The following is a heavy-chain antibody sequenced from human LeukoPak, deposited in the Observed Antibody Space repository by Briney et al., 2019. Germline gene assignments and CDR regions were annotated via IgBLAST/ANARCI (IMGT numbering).Heavy chain of an antibody. CDR1: GYDFTKYW. CDR2: FYPGNSDT. CDR3: PRRDSSSWYAFDY. Sequence: GESLKLSCKFSGYDFTKYWIAWVRQKPGKGLEWMGFFYPGNSDTRYSPAFQGHVTISADKSNKTAYLQWSSLKASATAIYYCPRRDSSSWYAFDYWGQGTLATVSS. D-gene: IGHD6-13*01. J-gene: IGHJ4*02. V-gene: IGHV5-51*01.